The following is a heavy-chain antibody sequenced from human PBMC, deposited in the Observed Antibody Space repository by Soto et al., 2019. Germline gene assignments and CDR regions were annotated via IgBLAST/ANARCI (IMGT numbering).Heavy chain of an antibody. V-gene: IGHV4-59*01. D-gene: IGHD2-15*01. CDR3: ARGYCSGGSCYFGAFDY. Sequence: PSETLSLTCSVSGGSISSNYWSWIRQPPGKGLEWIGYMFYSGSTNYNPSLKSRVTISVDTSKNQFALKLSSVTAADTAVYYCARGYCSGGSCYFGAFDYWGQGTLVTVSS. J-gene: IGHJ4*02. CDR1: GGSISSNY. CDR2: MFYSGST.